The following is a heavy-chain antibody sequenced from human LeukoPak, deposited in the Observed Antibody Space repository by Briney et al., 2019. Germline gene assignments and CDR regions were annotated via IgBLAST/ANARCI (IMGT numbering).Heavy chain of an antibody. Sequence: GRSLRLSCAASGFTFSSYGMHLVRQAPGKGLEWVAVISYDGSNKYYADSVKGRFTISRDNSKNTLYLQMNSLRAEDTAVYYYAKARPYYYDSSGSSAFDYWGQGTLVTVSS. CDR3: AKARPYYYDSSGSSAFDY. J-gene: IGHJ4*02. V-gene: IGHV3-30*18. CDR1: GFTFSSYG. CDR2: ISYDGSNK. D-gene: IGHD3-22*01.